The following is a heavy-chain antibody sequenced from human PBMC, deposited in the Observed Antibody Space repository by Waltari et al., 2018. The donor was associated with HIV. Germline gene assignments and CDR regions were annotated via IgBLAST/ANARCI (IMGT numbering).Heavy chain of an antibody. D-gene: IGHD3-10*01. CDR1: GFTFSSYS. J-gene: IGHJ3*02. CDR2: ISSSSSTI. CDR3: ARGGVLLWFGELLPWAFDI. V-gene: IGHV3-48*01. Sequence: LVESGGGLVQPGGSLRLSCAASGFTFSSYSMNWVRQAPGKGLEWVSYISSSSSTIYYADSVKGRFTISRDNAKNSLYLQMNSLRAEDTAVYYCARGGVLLWFGELLPWAFDIWGQGTMVTVSS.